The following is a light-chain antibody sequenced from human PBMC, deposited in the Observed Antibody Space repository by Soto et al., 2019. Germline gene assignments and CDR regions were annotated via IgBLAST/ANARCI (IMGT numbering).Light chain of an antibody. J-gene: IGLJ2*01. Sequence: QSVLTHPASVSGSLGQSITISCTGTSSDIGGYKYVSWYQQHPGKAPKLIIFEVSNRPSGVSDRFSGSNSGNTASLTISGLQAEDEPDYYCTSYSRYRVLVFGGGTKVTVL. CDR2: EVS. CDR1: SSDIGGYKY. V-gene: IGLV2-14*01. CDR3: TSYSRYRVLV.